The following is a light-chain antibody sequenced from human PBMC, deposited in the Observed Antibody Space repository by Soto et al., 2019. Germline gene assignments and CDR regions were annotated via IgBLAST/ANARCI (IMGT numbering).Light chain of an antibody. V-gene: IGLV2-14*01. CDR3: CSYTSLSTVV. J-gene: IGLJ2*01. CDR2: AVS. CDR1: SSDVGGYNH. Sequence: QSALTQPASVSGSPGQSITISCTGTSSDVGGYNHVSWYQHSPGKAPKLILFAVSDRPSGVSHRFSGSKSGNTASLTISGLEPEDEADYYCCSYTSLSTVVFGGGTKVTVL.